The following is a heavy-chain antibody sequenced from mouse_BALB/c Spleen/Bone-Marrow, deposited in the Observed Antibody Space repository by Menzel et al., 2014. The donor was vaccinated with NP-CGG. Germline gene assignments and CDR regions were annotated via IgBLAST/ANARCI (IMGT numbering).Heavy chain of an antibody. V-gene: IGHV3-8*02. CDR1: GDSITSGY. Sequence: EVKLVESGPSLVKPSQTLSLTCSVTGDSITSGYWNWIRKFPGNKLEYMGYISYSGSTYYSPSLKSRISITRDTSKNQCYLQLNFVSIEDTATYYCATYDIYSFDYWGQDTTLTVSS. D-gene: IGHD2-3*01. CDR3: ATYDIYSFDY. CDR2: ISYSGST. J-gene: IGHJ2*01.